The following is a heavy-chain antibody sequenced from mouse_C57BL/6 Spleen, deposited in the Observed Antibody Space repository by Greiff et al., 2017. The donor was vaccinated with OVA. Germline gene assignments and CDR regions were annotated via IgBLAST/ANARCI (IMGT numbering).Heavy chain of an antibody. J-gene: IGHJ4*01. CDR1: GYTFTDYY. V-gene: IGHV1-76*01. CDR3: AGSDGYFMDAMDY. D-gene: IGHD2-3*01. CDR2: IYPGSGNT. Sequence: QVQLQQSGAELVRPGASVKLSCKASGYTFTDYYINWVKQRPGQGLEWIARIYPGSGNTYYNEKFKGKATLTAEKSSSTAYMQLSSLTSEDSAVYFCAGSDGYFMDAMDYWGQGTSVTVSS.